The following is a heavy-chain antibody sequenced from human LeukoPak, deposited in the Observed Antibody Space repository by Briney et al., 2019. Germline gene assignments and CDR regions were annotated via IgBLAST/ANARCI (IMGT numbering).Heavy chain of an antibody. D-gene: IGHD3-22*01. CDR1: GYTFTSYG. Sequence: ASVKVSCKASGYTFTSYGISWVRQAPGQGLEWMGWISAYNGNTNYAQKLPGRVTMTTDTSTSTAYMELRSLRSDDTAVYYCARDPGGSSGYYSYYFDYWGQGTLVTVSS. J-gene: IGHJ4*02. CDR2: ISAYNGNT. CDR3: ARDPGGSSGYYSYYFDY. V-gene: IGHV1-18*01.